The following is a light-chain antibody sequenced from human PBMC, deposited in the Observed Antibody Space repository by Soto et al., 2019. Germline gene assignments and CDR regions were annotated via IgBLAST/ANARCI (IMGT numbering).Light chain of an antibody. J-gene: IGKJ2*01. Sequence: IVLTQSPGTLSLSAGERVTLSCRASQSVSSCYVTWYQKKPGQAPSLLIYGASSRATGIPDRFSGSGSATDFTLTISRLEPEDSAVYFCQQYGSSPPSFGQGTKLEIK. CDR2: GAS. CDR1: QSVSSCY. CDR3: QQYGSSPPS. V-gene: IGKV3-20*01.